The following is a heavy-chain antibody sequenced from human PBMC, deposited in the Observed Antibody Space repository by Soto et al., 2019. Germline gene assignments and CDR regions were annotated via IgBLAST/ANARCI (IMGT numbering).Heavy chain of an antibody. Sequence: GGSLRLSCAASGFTFSNAWMNWVRQAPGKGLEWVGRIKSKTDGGTTDYAAPVKGRFTISRDDSKNTLYLQMNSLKTEDTAVYYCTTDRAIPPPPHYNGMDVWGQGTTVTVSS. CDR1: GFTFSNAW. J-gene: IGHJ6*02. CDR3: TTDRAIPPPPHYNGMDV. V-gene: IGHV3-15*07. CDR2: IKSKTDGGTT.